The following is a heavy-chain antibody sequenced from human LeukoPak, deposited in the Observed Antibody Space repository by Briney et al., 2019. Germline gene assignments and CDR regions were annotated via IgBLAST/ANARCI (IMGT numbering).Heavy chain of an antibody. D-gene: IGHD1-7*01. J-gene: IGHJ6*02. Sequence: GGSLRLSCAASGFTLSSYSMNWVRQAPGKGLEWISYIDSDTYGNTIYYPHTVKGRFTISRDNAKNSLYLQMDSLKIEDTAVYYCTTDEDWNYARKDVWGQGATVIVSS. CDR2: IDSDTYGNTI. CDR3: TTDEDWNYARKDV. CDR1: GFTLSSYS. V-gene: IGHV3-48*01.